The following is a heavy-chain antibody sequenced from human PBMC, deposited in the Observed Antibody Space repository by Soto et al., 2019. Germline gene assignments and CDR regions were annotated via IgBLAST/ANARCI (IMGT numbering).Heavy chain of an antibody. CDR1: GFTFTNAW. V-gene: IGHV3-15*01. D-gene: IGHD5-18*01. CDR2: VKRKTDGGTT. CDR3: ITEGYSYGYHSFNI. J-gene: IGHJ3*02. Sequence: GGSLRLSCAASGFTFTNAWMSWVRQAPGRGLEWVGRVKRKTDGGTTDYAAPVKGRFTISRDDSKNTLYLQMNSLKTEDTALYYCITEGYSYGYHSFNIWGQGTMVTVSS.